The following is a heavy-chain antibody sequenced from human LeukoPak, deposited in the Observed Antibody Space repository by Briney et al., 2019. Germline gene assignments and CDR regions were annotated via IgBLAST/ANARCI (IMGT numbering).Heavy chain of an antibody. Sequence: GGSLRLSCAASGFTVSNNYMSWVRQAPGKGLEWVSVIYSGGTTNYADSVKGRFTISRDISKNTLFLQMSSLRAEDTAVYYCAREFDILSGNYRYFDYWGQGTLVTVSS. CDR2: IYSGGTT. V-gene: IGHV3-66*02. CDR1: GFTVSNNY. D-gene: IGHD3-9*01. J-gene: IGHJ4*02. CDR3: AREFDILSGNYRYFDY.